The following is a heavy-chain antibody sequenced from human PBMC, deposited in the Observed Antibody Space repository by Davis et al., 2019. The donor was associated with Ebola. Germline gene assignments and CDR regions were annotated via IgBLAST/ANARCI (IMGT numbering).Heavy chain of an antibody. J-gene: IGHJ4*02. CDR1: GFTFRSYG. CDR3: AKDFGLLWFGELSFYFDY. V-gene: IGHV3-30*18. Sequence: PGGSLRLSCAASGFTFRSYGMHWVRQAPGKGLEWVAVISYDGTNKYYADSVKGRFTISRDNSKNTLYLQMNSLRAEDTAVYYCAKDFGLLWFGELSFYFDYWGQGTLVTVSS. CDR2: ISYDGTNK. D-gene: IGHD3-10*01.